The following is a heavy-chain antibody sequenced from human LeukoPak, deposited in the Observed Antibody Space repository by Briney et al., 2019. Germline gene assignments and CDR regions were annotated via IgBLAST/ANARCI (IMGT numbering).Heavy chain of an antibody. CDR3: ARGAAWNEYYFDY. J-gene: IGHJ4*02. D-gene: IGHD6-25*01. CDR1: GFTFSSYA. V-gene: IGHV3-23*01. CDR2: ISGSGVST. Sequence: GGSLRLSCAASGFTFSSYAMSWVRQAPGKGLEWVSSISGSGVSTYYADSVKGRFTISRDNAKNTLYLQMNSLRAEDTAVYYCARGAAWNEYYFDYWGQGTLVTVSS.